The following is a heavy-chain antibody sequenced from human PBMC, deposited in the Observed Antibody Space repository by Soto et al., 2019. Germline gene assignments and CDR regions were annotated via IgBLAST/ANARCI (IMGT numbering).Heavy chain of an antibody. CDR2: ISGSGGST. Sequence: GGSLRLSCAASGFTFSSYAMSWVRQAPGKGLEWVSAISGSGGSTYYADSVKGRFTISRDNSKNTLYLQMNSLRAEDTAVYYCAKVVLGGSYYYYYGMDVWGQGTTVTVSS. V-gene: IGHV3-23*01. D-gene: IGHD1-26*01. CDR1: GFTFSSYA. CDR3: AKVVLGGSYYYYYGMDV. J-gene: IGHJ6*02.